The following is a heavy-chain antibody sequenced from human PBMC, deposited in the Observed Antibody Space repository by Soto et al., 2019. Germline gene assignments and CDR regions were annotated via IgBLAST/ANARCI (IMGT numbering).Heavy chain of an antibody. D-gene: IGHD2-21*01. V-gene: IGHV2-5*02. J-gene: IGHJ4*02. CDR1: GFSLSPRGVG. Sequence: QITLKESGPTLVKPTQPLTLTCTFSGFSLSPRGVGVGWIRQPPGKALEWLVRIYWDDDKRYSPSLKSRLTITKDTSKNQVVLKMTNMGPGDTATYYCALGKGERASDYWGQGTLVTVSS. CDR3: ALGKGERASDY. CDR2: IYWDDDK.